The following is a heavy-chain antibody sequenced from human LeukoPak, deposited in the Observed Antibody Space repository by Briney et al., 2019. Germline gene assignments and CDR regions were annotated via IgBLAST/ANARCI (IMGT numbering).Heavy chain of an antibody. D-gene: IGHD1-26*01. J-gene: IGHJ4*02. CDR3: TRGFSGSYRTPLGY. CDR2: IIPIFGTA. V-gene: IGHV1-69*13. CDR1: GGTFSSYA. Sequence: SVKVSCKVSGGTFSSYAISWVRQAPGQGLEWMGGIIPIFGTANYAQKFQGRVTITADESTSTAYMELSSLRSEDTAVYYCTRGFSGSYRTPLGYWGQGTLVTVSS.